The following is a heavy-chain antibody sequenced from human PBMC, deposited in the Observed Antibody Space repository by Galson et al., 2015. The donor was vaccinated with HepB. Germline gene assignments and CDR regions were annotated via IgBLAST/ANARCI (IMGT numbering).Heavy chain of an antibody. CDR3: ARAGIPAASNWFDP. Sequence: SLRLSCADSGFTFSSSWMSWVRQAPGKGLGWVANINQDGSEKYYVDSVKGRFTISRDNAKNSLYLQMNSLRAEDTAVYYCARAGIPAASNWFDPWGQGTLVTVSS. D-gene: IGHD6-13*01. CDR1: GFTFSSSW. CDR2: INQDGSEK. J-gene: IGHJ5*02. V-gene: IGHV3-7*03.